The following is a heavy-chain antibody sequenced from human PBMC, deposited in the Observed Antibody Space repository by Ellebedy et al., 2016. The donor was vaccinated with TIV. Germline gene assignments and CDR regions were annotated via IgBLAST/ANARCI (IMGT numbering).Heavy chain of an antibody. D-gene: IGHD4-17*01. CDR3: ARSTYGYDS. CDR2: IYPGDSET. V-gene: IGHV5-51*01. J-gene: IGHJ5*01. Sequence: GESLKISXKTSGYSFTGYWIAWVRQMPGKGLEWMGIIYPGDSETRYSPSFQGQVTISADKSISTAYLQWSSLKSSDTAMYYCARSTYGYDSWGQGTLVTVSS. CDR1: GYSFTGYW.